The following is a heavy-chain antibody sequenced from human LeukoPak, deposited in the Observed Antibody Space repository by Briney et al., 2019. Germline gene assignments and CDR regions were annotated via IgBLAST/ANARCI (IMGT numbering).Heavy chain of an antibody. D-gene: IGHD3-10*01. CDR1: GFTFSSYA. CDR2: ISYDGSNK. CDR3: ARDWSRITMVRGVILDY. V-gene: IGHV3-30-3*01. Sequence: GGSLRLSCAASGFTFSSYAMHWVRQAPGKGLEGVAVISYDGSNKYYADSVKGRFTISRDNSKNTLYLQMNSLRAEDTAVYYCARDWSRITMVRGVILDYWGQGTLVTVSS. J-gene: IGHJ4*02.